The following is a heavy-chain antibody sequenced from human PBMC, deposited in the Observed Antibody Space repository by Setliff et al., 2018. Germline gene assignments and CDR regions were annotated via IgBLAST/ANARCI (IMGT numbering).Heavy chain of an antibody. CDR3: ARTCSGSGCYAGIES. CDR1: GGTFSDYY. D-gene: IGHD2-15*01. V-gene: IGHV3-7*01. J-gene: IGHJ4*02. CDR2: INQDGSGK. Sequence: ETLSLTCTAYGGTFSDYYWTWIRQTPGKGLEWVATINQDGSGKYYVDSVKGRFTISRDNAKNSLYLQMNSLRAEDTAVYYCARTCSGSGCYAGIESWGQGTPVTVSS.